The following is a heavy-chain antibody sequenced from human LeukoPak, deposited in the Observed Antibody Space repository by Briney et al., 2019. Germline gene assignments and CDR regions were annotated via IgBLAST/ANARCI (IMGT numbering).Heavy chain of an antibody. V-gene: IGHV1-18*01. CDR1: GYTFSIYG. J-gene: IGHJ4*02. CDR2: ISTYNGNT. CDR3: ARGRGYNWNDMPFDY. D-gene: IGHD1-20*01. Sequence: ASVKVSCKASGYTFSIYGISWVRQAPGQGLEWMGWISTYNGNTHYAQNLQGRVTMTTDTSTTTAYMELRSLRSDDTAVYYCARGRGYNWNDMPFDYWGQGTLVTVSS.